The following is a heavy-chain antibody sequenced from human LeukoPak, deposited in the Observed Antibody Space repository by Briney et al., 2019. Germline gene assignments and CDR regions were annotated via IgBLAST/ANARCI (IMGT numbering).Heavy chain of an antibody. Sequence: SETLSLTCTVSGGSISSSSYYWGWIRQPPGKGLEWIGSIYYSGSTHYNPSLKSRVTISVDTSKNQFSLKLSSVTAADTAVYYRARPKDYYGSGSNFFDYWGQGTLVTVSS. CDR3: ARPKDYYGSGSNFFDY. CDR1: GGSISSSSYY. J-gene: IGHJ4*02. V-gene: IGHV4-39*01. D-gene: IGHD3-10*01. CDR2: IYYSGST.